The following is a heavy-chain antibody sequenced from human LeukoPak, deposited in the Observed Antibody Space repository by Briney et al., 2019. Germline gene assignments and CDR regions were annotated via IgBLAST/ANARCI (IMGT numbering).Heavy chain of an antibody. D-gene: IGHD3-10*01. J-gene: IGHJ4*02. CDR3: ARDSLRGLYYFDY. Sequence: PGGSLRLSCAASGFTFSSYAMSWVRQAPGKGLEWVSAISGSGGSTYYADSVKGRFTISRDNSKNTLYLQMNSLRAEDTAVYYCARDSLRGLYYFDYWGQGTLVTVSS. V-gene: IGHV3-23*01. CDR2: ISGSGGST. CDR1: GFTFSSYA.